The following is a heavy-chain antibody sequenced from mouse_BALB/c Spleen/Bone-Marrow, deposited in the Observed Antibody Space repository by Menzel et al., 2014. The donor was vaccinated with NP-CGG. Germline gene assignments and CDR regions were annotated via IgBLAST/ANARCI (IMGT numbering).Heavy chain of an antibody. D-gene: IGHD4-1*01. Sequence: VQLQQSGAELARPGASVKMSCKASGYTFTNYTMHWIRQRPGQGLEWIGYIVPSSDYTNYNQNFKDKATLTADKSSIAAYMQLNSLTSEYFAVYYCAREARTVSSFAYLGQWTLVTVSA. V-gene: IGHV1-4*01. CDR2: IVPSSDYT. CDR3: AREARTVSSFAY. J-gene: IGHJ3*01. CDR1: GYTFTNYT.